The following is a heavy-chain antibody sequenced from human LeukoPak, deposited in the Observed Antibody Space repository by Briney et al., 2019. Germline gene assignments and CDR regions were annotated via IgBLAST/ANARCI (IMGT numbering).Heavy chain of an antibody. Sequence: GGSLRLSCAASGFTFSSYGMHWVRQAPGKGLEWVAVISYDGSNKYYADSVKGRSTISRDNSKNTLYLQMNSLRAEDTAVYYCAKDKDMDVWGKGTTVTVSS. CDR2: ISYDGSNK. V-gene: IGHV3-30*18. CDR1: GFTFSSYG. J-gene: IGHJ6*03. CDR3: AKDKDMDV.